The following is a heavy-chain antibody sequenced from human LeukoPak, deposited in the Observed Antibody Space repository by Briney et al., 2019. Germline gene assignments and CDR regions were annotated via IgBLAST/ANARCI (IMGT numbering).Heavy chain of an antibody. D-gene: IGHD3-9*01. CDR3: ARGTSNGLGHFDWHHMDV. J-gene: IGHJ6*03. V-gene: IGHV4-59*01. Sequence: SETLSLTCTVSGASISSFYWTWIRQPPGKGLEWIGYIYYSGSTNSNPSLKSRVTISVDTPKNQFSLKVSSVTAADTAGYYCARGTSNGLGHFDWHHMDVWGKGTTVTVSS. CDR2: IYYSGST. CDR1: GASISSFY.